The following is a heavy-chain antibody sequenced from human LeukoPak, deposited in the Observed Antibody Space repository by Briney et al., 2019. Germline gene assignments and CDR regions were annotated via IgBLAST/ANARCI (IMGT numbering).Heavy chain of an antibody. CDR2: FYYSGRT. CDR3: ARVRWPTTGDKDITGGLYMDV. V-gene: IGHV4-59*01. D-gene: IGHD3-16*01. Sequence: SETLSLTCTVSGASISSYYWSWIRQSPGKGLEWIGYFYYSGRTNYRPSLKSRVTISADTSKNQFSLRLTSATAADTAVYYCARVRWPTTGDKDITGGLYMDVWGKGTTVTMSS. CDR1: GASISSYY. J-gene: IGHJ6*03.